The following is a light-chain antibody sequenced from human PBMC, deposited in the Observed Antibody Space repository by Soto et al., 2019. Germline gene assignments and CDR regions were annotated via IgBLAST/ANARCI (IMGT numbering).Light chain of an antibody. CDR1: QAISKY. CDR2: GAS. CDR3: QQYNNLPYT. Sequence: DIQMTQSPSSLSASLGDRVTITCQASQAISKYLHWYHQRPGKAPILVIYGASNLEAGAPSKFSGGGSGTSFTLTISSLQHEDIGTYFCQQYNNLPYTFGQRTKLDIK. J-gene: IGKJ2*01. V-gene: IGKV1-33*01.